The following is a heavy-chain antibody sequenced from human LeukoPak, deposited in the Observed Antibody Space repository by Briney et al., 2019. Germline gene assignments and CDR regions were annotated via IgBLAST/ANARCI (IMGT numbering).Heavy chain of an antibody. D-gene: IGHD6-19*01. V-gene: IGHV3-23*01. J-gene: IGHJ4*02. CDR2: ISGSGGRT. Sequence: GESLKISCAASGFTFSSDALSWVRPAPGKGLGWVSLISGSGGRTDYADSVKGRFTISRDNSKNTLYLQMNSLKAEDTAVYYCAKHVRTSVWFFDFWGQGTLVTVSS. CDR1: GFTFSSDA. CDR3: AKHVRTSVWFFDF.